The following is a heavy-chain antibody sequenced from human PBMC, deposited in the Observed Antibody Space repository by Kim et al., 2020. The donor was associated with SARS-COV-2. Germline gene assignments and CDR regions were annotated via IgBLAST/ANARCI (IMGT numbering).Heavy chain of an antibody. CDR3: ARDLPPYYYDRGEGMDV. V-gene: IGHV7-4-1*02. CDR1: GYTFTSYA. J-gene: IGHJ6*02. CDR2: INTNTGNP. Sequence: ASVKVSCKASGYTFTSYAMNWVRQAPGQGLEWMGWINTNTGNPTYAQGFTGRFVFSLDTSVSTAYLQISSLKAEDTAVYYCARDLPPYYYDRGEGMDVWGQGTTVTVSS. D-gene: IGHD3-22*01.